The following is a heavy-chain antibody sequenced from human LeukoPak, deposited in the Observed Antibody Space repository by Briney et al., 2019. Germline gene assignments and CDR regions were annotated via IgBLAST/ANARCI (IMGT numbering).Heavy chain of an antibody. CDR1: GLTFSGQW. J-gene: IGHJ4*02. V-gene: IGHV3-7*01. Sequence: GGSLRLSCAASGLTFSGQWMNWVRQAPGQGLEWVANIKYDGSEEYYADPVKGRFTISRDNAKNSLSLQMNYVRAGDTAIYYCAYTNHLTYWGQGTLVTVSS. CDR3: AYTNHLTY. CDR2: IKYDGSEE. D-gene: IGHD3-16*01.